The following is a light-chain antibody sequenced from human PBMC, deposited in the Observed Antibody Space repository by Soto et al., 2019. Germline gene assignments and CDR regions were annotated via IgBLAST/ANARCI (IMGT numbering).Light chain of an antibody. CDR2: AAS. CDR3: QQSSRSPIT. Sequence: DIVFTDSPGTLSLSPGERDTLPCSASQHIGSSYLAWYQQKPGQVPRLLMYAASSRATGIPDRFSGSGSGTDFTLTISRLEPEDYAVYYCQQSSRSPITFGGGTRVDIK. J-gene: IGKJ4*01. V-gene: IGKV3-20*01. CDR1: QHIGSSY.